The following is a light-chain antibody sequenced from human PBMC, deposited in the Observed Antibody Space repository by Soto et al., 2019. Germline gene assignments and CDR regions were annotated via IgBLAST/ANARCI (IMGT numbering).Light chain of an antibody. V-gene: IGKV3-11*01. CDR2: EAS. CDR3: QQPSTWPPIT. J-gene: IGKJ5*01. Sequence: EIVLTQSPATLSLSPGERATLSCRASQSVKTFLVWYQQRPGQAPRLLIYEASHRAAAIPARFSGSGFGTDFTLTIRSLEPEDAAVYYCQQPSTWPPITSGQATPLAIK. CDR1: QSVKTF.